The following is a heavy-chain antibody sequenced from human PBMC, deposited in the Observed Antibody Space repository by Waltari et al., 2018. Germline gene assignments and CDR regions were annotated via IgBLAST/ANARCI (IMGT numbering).Heavy chain of an antibody. CDR3: AKDRYTSTWGSGTGDS. CDR1: GYTFARHY. V-gene: IGHV1-2*02. Sequence: QVQLVQSGTEVRKPGASVKVSCKASGYTFARHYTPWVRQAPGQGLEWMGWINPKSGETSYALKLEGRVTLTTDTATTTAFMELSDLKSDDTAIYYCAKDRYTSTWGSGTGDSWGQGTLVTVSS. D-gene: IGHD6-19*01. J-gene: IGHJ4*02. CDR2: INPKSGET.